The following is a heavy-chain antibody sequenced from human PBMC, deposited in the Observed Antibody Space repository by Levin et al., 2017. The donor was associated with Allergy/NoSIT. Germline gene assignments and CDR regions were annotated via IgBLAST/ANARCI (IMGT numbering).Heavy chain of an antibody. V-gene: IGHV3-23*01. J-gene: IGHJ3*02. CDR1: GFTFSRYA. CDR3: AKSNYYDRSGYLYSFDI. Sequence: LSGGSLRLSCAASGFTFSRYAMSWVRQAPGKGLEWVSSIVGSGAVIYYADSMRGRFTISGDSSKNTVYLQMTRLRVEDTAIYYCAKSNYYDRSGYLYSFDIWGQGTMVTISS. CDR2: IVGSGAVI. D-gene: IGHD3-22*01.